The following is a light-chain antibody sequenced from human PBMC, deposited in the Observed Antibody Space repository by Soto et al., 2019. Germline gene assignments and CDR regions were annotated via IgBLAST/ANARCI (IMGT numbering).Light chain of an antibody. CDR1: QSVSSSF. J-gene: IGKJ1*01. Sequence: EIVLTQSPGTLSLSPGERATLSCRASQSVSSSFLAWYQQKPGQAPRLLIYGASSRATGIPDRFSGSGSGTYFTLNISRLEPEDFAAYYCQQYGSSPPWTFGQGTKVEIK. CDR3: QQYGSSPPWT. V-gene: IGKV3-20*01. CDR2: GAS.